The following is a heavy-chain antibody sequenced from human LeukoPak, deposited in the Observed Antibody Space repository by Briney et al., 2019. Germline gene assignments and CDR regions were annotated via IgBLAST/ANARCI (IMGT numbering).Heavy chain of an antibody. CDR1: GFTFSSYA. CDR2: ISYDGSNK. Sequence: GGSLRLSCAASGFTFSSYAMHWVRQAPGKGLEWVAVISYDGSNKYYADSVKGRFTISRDNSKNTLYLQMNSLRAEDTAVYYCARDESSGWYRLFDYWGQGTLVTVSS. D-gene: IGHD6-19*01. CDR3: ARDESSGWYRLFDY. J-gene: IGHJ4*02. V-gene: IGHV3-30-3*01.